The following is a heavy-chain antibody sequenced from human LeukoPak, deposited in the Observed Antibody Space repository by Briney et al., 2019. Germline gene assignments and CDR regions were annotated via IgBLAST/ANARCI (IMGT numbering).Heavy chain of an antibody. D-gene: IGHD3-10*01. CDR3: ARALWLGQGFCDY. V-gene: IGHV3-11*04. J-gene: IGHJ4*02. Sequence: GGSLRLSCAASGFTFSDYYMSWIRQAPGTGLEWVSHISSSGSTIYYADSVKGRFTISRDNAKSSLYLQMNSLRAEDTAVYYCARALWLGQGFCDYWGQGTLVTVSS. CDR1: GFTFSDYY. CDR2: ISSSGSTI.